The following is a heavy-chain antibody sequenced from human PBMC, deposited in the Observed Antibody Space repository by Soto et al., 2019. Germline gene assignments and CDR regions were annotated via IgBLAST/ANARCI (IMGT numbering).Heavy chain of an antibody. J-gene: IGHJ4*02. CDR3: ARENYYDSSGSFDY. Sequence: QVQLMESGGGVVQPGRSLRLSCAASGFTFSSYGMHWVRQAPGKGLEWVAVIWYDGSNKYYADSVKGRFTISRDNSKNTLYLQMNSLRAEDTAVYYCARENYYDSSGSFDYWGQGTLVTVSS. D-gene: IGHD3-22*01. CDR2: IWYDGSNK. V-gene: IGHV3-33*01. CDR1: GFTFSSYG.